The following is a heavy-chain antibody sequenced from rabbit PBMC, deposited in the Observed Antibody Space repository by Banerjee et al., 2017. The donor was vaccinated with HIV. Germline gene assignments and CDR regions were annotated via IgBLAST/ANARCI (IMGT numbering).Heavy chain of an antibody. J-gene: IGHJ4*01. CDR1: GFSFSSSFY. CDR2: IHAGSSGNT. Sequence: QEQLVESGGGLVQPEGSLTLTCTASGFSFSSSFYMCWVRQAPGKGLEWIACIHAGSSGNTYYASWAKGRFTISKTSSTTVTLQMTSLTAADTATYFCERSLGGNLWGPGTLVTVS. V-gene: IGHV1S45*01. CDR3: ERSLGGNL. D-gene: IGHD3-1*01.